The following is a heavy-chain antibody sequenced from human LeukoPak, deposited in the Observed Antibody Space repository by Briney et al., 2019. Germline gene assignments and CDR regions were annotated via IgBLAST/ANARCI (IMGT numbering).Heavy chain of an antibody. CDR2: ISSSSSYI. Sequence: AGGSLRLSCAASGFTFSSYSMNWVRQAPGKGLEWVSSISSSSSYIYYADSVKRRFTISRDNAKNSLYLQMNSLRAEDTAVYYCARVPAAIDYWGQGTLVTVSS. D-gene: IGHD2-2*01. CDR3: ARVPAAIDY. J-gene: IGHJ4*02. CDR1: GFTFSSYS. V-gene: IGHV3-21*01.